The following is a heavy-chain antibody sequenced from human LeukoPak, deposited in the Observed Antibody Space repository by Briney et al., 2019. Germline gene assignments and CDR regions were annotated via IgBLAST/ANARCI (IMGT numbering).Heavy chain of an antibody. J-gene: IGHJ4*02. Sequence: PSETLSLTCTVSGGSISRYHWSWVRQPPGKGLEWIGYIYYSGSTNYNPSLKSRVTMSVDTSKNKFSLKLSSVTAADTAVYYCARGSTVTNSYDWGQGTLVTVSS. CDR1: GGSISRYH. CDR3: ARGSTVTNSYD. V-gene: IGHV4-59*01. D-gene: IGHD4-11*01. CDR2: IYYSGST.